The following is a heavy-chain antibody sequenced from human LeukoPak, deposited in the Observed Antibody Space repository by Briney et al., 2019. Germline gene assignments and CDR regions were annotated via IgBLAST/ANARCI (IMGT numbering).Heavy chain of an antibody. CDR2: IYHSGST. D-gene: IGHD2-2*01. J-gene: IGHJ6*04. CDR1: GVSISSSNW. V-gene: IGHV4-4*02. CDR3: ARLQDIVVVPAAHYGMDV. Sequence: SETLSLTCAVSGVSISSSNWWSWVRQPPGKGLEWIGEIYHSGSTNYNPSLKSRVTISVDKSKNQFSLKLSSVTAADTAVYYCARLQDIVVVPAAHYGMDVWGKGTTVTVSS.